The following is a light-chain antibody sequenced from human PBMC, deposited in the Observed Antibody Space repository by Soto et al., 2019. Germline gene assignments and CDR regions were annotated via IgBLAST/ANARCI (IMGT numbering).Light chain of an antibody. CDR1: SPNIGAGYD. CDR3: QSYDSSLSCVV. Sequence: QSVLTQPPSVSGAPGQRVTISCTGSSPNIGAGYDVHWYQQLPGTAPKLLIYGNSNRPSGVPDRFSGSKSGTSASLAITGLQAEDEADYYCQSYDSSLSCVVFGGGTKLTVL. CDR2: GNS. V-gene: IGLV1-40*01. J-gene: IGLJ2*01.